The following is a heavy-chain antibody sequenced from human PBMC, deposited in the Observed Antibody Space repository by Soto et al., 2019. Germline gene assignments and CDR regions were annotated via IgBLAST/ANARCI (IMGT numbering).Heavy chain of an antibody. CDR2: IYYSGST. Sequence: SETLSLTCTVSGGSISSSSYYWGWIRQPPGKGLEWIGSIYYSGSTYYNPSLKSRVTISVDTSKNQFSLKLSSVTAADTAVYYCARRGRYCSSTSCYYYYYYYMDVWGKGTTVTAP. CDR1: GGSISSSSYY. D-gene: IGHD2-2*01. CDR3: ARRGRYCSSTSCYYYYYYYMDV. V-gene: IGHV4-39*01. J-gene: IGHJ6*03.